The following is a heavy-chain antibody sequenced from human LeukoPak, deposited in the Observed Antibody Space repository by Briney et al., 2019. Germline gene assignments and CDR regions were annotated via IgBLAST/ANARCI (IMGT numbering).Heavy chain of an antibody. Sequence: GGSLRLSCVASGFSFNSFWMSWLRQAPGKGLEWVANIKYDGSEKYYVDSVKGRFTISRDNTKNSLFLQMDRLRAEDTAVYCCKTGGAAAGSFDYWGQGTLVTVSS. CDR3: KTGGAAAGSFDY. CDR1: GFSFNSFW. J-gene: IGHJ4*02. CDR2: IKYDGSEK. V-gene: IGHV3-7*01. D-gene: IGHD6-19*01.